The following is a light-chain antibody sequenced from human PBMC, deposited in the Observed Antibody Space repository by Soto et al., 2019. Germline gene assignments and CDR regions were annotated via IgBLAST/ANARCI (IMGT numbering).Light chain of an antibody. Sequence: EIVLTQSPGTLSLSPGERATLSCRARQSVSSSYFAWYQQKPGQAPRLLIYGASSRATGIPDRFSGSGSGTDFTLTISRLEPEDLAVYYCHQYDESPWTFGQGTKVEIK. CDR3: HQYDESPWT. CDR2: GAS. V-gene: IGKV3-20*01. J-gene: IGKJ1*01. CDR1: QSVSSSY.